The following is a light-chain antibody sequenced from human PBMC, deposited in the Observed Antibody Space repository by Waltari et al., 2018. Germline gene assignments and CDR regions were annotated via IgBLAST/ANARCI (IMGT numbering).Light chain of an antibody. CDR2: AAS. CDR3: QQADRFPLT. V-gene: IGKV1-12*01. CDR1: QDITTY. Sequence: DIQMTQSPSSLSASVGDRVTITCQATQDITTYLNWYQQKPGKAPKFLISAASSLQSGVPGRFSANGSGTEFTLTISSLQPEDFASYYCQQADRFPLTFGGGTRVEIK. J-gene: IGKJ4*01.